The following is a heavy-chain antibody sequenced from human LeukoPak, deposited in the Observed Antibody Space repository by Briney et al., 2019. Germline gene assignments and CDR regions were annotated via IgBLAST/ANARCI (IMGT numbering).Heavy chain of an antibody. D-gene: IGHD2-15*01. Sequence: ASVKVSCKASGYTFINYAIHWVRQAPGQGLEWMGGIIPIFGTANYAQKFQGRVTITADESTSTAYMELSSLRSEDTAVYYCASRGDEDCSGGSCYSDFDYWGQGTLVTVSS. CDR2: IIPIFGTA. CDR1: GYTFINYA. J-gene: IGHJ4*02. CDR3: ASRGDEDCSGGSCYSDFDY. V-gene: IGHV1-69*13.